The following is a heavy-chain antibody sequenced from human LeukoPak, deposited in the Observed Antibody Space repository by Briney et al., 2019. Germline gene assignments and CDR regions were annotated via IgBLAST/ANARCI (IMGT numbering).Heavy chain of an antibody. V-gene: IGHV5-10-1*01. CDR1: GYSFTSYW. CDR2: IDPSDSYT. Sequence: GGFLKISCKGFGYSFTSYWISWVRQMPGKGLEWMGRIDPSDSYTNYSPSFQGHVTISADKSISTAYLQWSSLKASDTAMYYCARLSIDYGGNSGDFDYWGQGTLVTVSS. D-gene: IGHD4-23*01. J-gene: IGHJ4*02. CDR3: ARLSIDYGGNSGDFDY.